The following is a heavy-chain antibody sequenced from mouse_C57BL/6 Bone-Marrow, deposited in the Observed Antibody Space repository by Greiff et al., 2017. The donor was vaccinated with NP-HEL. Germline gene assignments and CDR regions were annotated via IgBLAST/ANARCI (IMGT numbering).Heavy chain of an antibody. Sequence: DVKLQESGGGLVKPGGSLKLSCAASGFTFSSYAMSWVRQTPEKRLEWVATISSGGSYTYYPDSVKGRFTISRDNAKNTLYLQMSSLKSEDTAMYYCASTGTWMFAYWGQGTLVTVSA. CDR1: GFTFSSYA. D-gene: IGHD4-1*01. V-gene: IGHV5-6*03. CDR2: ISSGGSYT. CDR3: ASTGTWMFAY. J-gene: IGHJ3*01.